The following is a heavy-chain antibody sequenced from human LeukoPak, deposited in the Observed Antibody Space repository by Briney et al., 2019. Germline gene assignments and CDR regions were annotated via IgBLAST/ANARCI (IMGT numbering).Heavy chain of an antibody. CDR2: INHSGST. J-gene: IGHJ5*02. V-gene: IGHV4-34*01. CDR3: ARVGARFKISWFDP. CDR1: GGSFSGYY. D-gene: IGHD1-26*01. Sequence: SETLSLTCAVYGGSFSGYYWSWIRQPPGKGLEWIGEINHSGSTNYNPSLKSRVTISVDTSKNQFSLKLSSVTAADTAVYYCARVGARFKISWFDPWAREPWSPSPQ.